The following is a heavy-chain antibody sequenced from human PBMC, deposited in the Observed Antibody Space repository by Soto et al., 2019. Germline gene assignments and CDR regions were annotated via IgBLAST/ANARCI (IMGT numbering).Heavy chain of an antibody. J-gene: IGHJ5*02. CDR2: IYTSGST. D-gene: IGHD3-22*01. V-gene: IGHV4-4*07. Sequence: SETLSLTCTVSGGSISSYYWSWIRQPAGKGLEWIGRIYTSGSTNYNPSLKSRVTMSVDTSKNQFSLKLSSVTAADTAVYYCARSYYYDSSGYYLDWFDPWGQGTLVTV. CDR1: GGSISSYY. CDR3: ARSYYYDSSGYYLDWFDP.